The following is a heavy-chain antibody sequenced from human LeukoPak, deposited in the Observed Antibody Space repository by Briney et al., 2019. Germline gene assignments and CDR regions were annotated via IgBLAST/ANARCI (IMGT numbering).Heavy chain of an antibody. V-gene: IGHV1-3*01. D-gene: IGHD1-26*01. CDR1: GYTFTSYT. CDR3: ARDTASIRGSYWDVRSNCLDP. Sequence: PGGSLRLSCAASGYTFTSYTMHWVRQAPGQWLEWMGWINAGNGNTKYSQKFQGRVTITRDRSASTAYMELSSLRSEDTAVYYCARDTASIRGSYWDVRSNCLDPWGQGTLVTVSS. CDR2: INAGNGNT. J-gene: IGHJ5*02.